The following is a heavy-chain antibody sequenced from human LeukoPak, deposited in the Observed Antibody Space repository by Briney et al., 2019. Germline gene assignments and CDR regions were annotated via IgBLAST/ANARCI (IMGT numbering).Heavy chain of an antibody. Sequence: GESLKISRKSSGYSFTNYWIAWVRQMPGKGLEWMGIIYPGDSDTRYSPSFQGQVTISVDKSISTAYLQWASLKASDTAMYYCARLSCSGGSCLYSAWGQGSLVTVSS. CDR1: GYSFTNYW. D-gene: IGHD2-15*01. CDR2: IYPGDSDT. J-gene: IGHJ4*02. V-gene: IGHV5-51*01. CDR3: ARLSCSGGSCLYSA.